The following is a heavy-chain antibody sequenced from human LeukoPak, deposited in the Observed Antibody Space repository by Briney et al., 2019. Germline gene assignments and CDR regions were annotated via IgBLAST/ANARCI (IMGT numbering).Heavy chain of an antibody. J-gene: IGHJ6*02. CDR3: ATHWLGSYYYYGMDV. CDR1: GYTFTGYY. D-gene: IGHD3-22*01. CDR2: FDPEDGET. V-gene: IGHV1-24*01. Sequence: ASVKVSCKASGYTFTGYYMHWVRQAPGKGLEWMGGFDPEDGETIYAQKFQGRVTMTEDTSTDTAYMELSSLRSEDTAVYYCATHWLGSYYYYGMDVWGQGTTVTVSS.